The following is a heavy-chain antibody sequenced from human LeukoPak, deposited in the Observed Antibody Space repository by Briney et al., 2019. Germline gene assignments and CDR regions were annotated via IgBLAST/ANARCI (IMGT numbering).Heavy chain of an antibody. Sequence: PGGSLRLSCAASGFTFSSYGMHWVRQAPGKGLEWVAFIRYDGSNKYYADSVKGRFTISRDNSKNTLYLQMNSLRAEDTAVYYCAKDEGELLPTYFDYWGQGTLVTVSS. CDR3: AKDEGELLPTYFDY. J-gene: IGHJ4*02. D-gene: IGHD1-26*01. CDR1: GFTFSSYG. V-gene: IGHV3-30*02. CDR2: IRYDGSNK.